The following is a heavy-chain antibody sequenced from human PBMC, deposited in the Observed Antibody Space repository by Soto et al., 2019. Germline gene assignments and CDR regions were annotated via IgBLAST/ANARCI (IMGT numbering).Heavy chain of an antibody. D-gene: IGHD4-17*01. CDR1: GYTFTNYD. J-gene: IGHJ6*03. CDR2: INPYSGNR. CDR3: ARALAEPSGGEYGYYYNMDV. V-gene: IGHV1-8*01. Sequence: QVQLVQSGAEVKKPGASVKVSCKASGYTFTNYDINWVRQATGQGLEWMGWINPYSGNRGYAQKFQGRVTMTRSTSESTAYMELTSLMSEDTAVYYCARALAEPSGGEYGYYYNMDVWGKGTTVNVSS.